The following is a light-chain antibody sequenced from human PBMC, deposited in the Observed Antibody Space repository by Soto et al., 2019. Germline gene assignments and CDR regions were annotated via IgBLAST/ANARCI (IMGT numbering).Light chain of an antibody. CDR3: QQAQSFPYT. CDR1: RGITRW. V-gene: IGKV1-12*01. Sequence: DILMTQSPSSVSASVGDRVTITCRASRGITRWLAWYQQKPGKAPKLLIYSASSLQSGVPSRFSGSGYGTDFTLTISSLQPEDFATYFCQQAQSFPYTFGQGTKLEIK. J-gene: IGKJ2*01. CDR2: SAS.